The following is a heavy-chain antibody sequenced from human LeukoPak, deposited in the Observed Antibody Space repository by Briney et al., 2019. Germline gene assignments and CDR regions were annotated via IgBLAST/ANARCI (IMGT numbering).Heavy chain of an antibody. CDR3: AKSHGFTIFDWFDP. V-gene: IGHV3-23*01. D-gene: IGHD3-9*01. J-gene: IGHJ5*02. Sequence: PGGSLRLSCAASGFTFSSCAMSWVRQAPGKGLEWVSAISGSGGSTYYADSVKGRFTISRDNSKNTLYLQMNSLRAEDTAVYYRAKSHGFTIFDWFDPWGQGTLVTVSS. CDR1: GFTFSSCA. CDR2: ISGSGGST.